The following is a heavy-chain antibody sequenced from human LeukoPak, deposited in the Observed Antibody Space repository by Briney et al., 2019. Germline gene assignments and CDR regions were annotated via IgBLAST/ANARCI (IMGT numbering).Heavy chain of an antibody. J-gene: IGHJ3*02. D-gene: IGHD6-19*01. CDR1: GFTFSSYE. V-gene: IGHV3-48*03. CDR2: ISSSGSTI. CDR3: AKDTAVAGTWYAFDI. Sequence: GGSLRLSCAASGFTFSSYEMNWVRQAPGKGLEWVSYISSSGSTIYYADSVEGRFTISRDNAKNSLYLQMNSLRAEDTALYYCAKDTAVAGTWYAFDIWGQGTMVTVSS.